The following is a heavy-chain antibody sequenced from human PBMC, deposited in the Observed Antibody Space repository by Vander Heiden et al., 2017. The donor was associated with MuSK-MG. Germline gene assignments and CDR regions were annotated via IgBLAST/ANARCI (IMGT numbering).Heavy chain of an antibody. D-gene: IGHD2-2*01. CDR2: ISYDGSNK. Sequence: QVQLVESGGGVVQPGRSLRLSCAASGFTFSSYGMHWVRQAPGKGLEWVAVISYDGSNKYYADSVKGRFTISRDNSKNTLYLQMNSLRAEDTAVYYCAKENQLTNNSPPLYYYYYYGMDVWGQGTTVTVSS. J-gene: IGHJ6*02. CDR3: AKENQLTNNSPPLYYYYYYGMDV. V-gene: IGHV3-30*18. CDR1: GFTFSSYG.